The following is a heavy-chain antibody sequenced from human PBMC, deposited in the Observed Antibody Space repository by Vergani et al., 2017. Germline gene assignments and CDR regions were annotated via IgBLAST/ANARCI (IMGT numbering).Heavy chain of an antibody. CDR1: GGSFSGYY. J-gene: IGHJ4*02. V-gene: IGHV4-34*01. Sequence: QVQLQQWGAGLLKPSETLSLTCAVYGGSFSGYYWSWIRQPPGKGLEWIGEINHSGSTNYNPSLKSRVTISVDTSKNLFSLKLSSVTAADTAVYYCARRSGDIIPSNTFDYWGQGTLVTVSS. CDR3: ARRSGDIIPSNTFDY. D-gene: IGHD3-10*01. CDR2: INHSGST.